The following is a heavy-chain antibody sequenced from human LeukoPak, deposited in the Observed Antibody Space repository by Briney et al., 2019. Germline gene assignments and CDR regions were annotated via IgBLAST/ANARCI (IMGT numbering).Heavy chain of an antibody. CDR1: GFTIGDYA. J-gene: IGHJ3*02. D-gene: IGHD4-17*01. V-gene: IGHV3-49*04. CDR2: IRSKAYGGTT. Sequence: PGGSLRLSCTTSGFTIGDYAMSWVRQAPGKGLEWVGFIRSKAYGGTTEYAASVKGRFTISRDDSKNIAYLQMNSLKTEDTAVYFCTRDKITVTTGDTNAFDIWGQGTMVTVSS. CDR3: TRDKITVTTGDTNAFDI.